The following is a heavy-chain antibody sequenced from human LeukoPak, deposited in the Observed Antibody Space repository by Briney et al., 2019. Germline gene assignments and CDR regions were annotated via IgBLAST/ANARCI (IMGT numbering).Heavy chain of an antibody. Sequence: PGGSLRLSCTASGFTFSTYHMHWVRQAPGKGLEWIGEINHSGSTNYNPSLKSRVTISVDTSKNQFSLKLSSVTAADTAVYYCARGIWGIDYWGQGTLVTVSS. CDR1: GFTFSTYH. CDR2: INHSGST. CDR3: ARGIWGIDY. D-gene: IGHD7-27*01. J-gene: IGHJ4*02. V-gene: IGHV4-34*01.